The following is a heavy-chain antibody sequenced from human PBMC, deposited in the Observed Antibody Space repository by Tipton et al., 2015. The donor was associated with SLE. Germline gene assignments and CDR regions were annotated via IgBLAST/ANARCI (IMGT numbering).Heavy chain of an antibody. Sequence: SLRLSCATSGFTFSSYALSWVRRAPEKGPEWVSAISGGGGSTYYAEFVKGRFSISIDKSKKTLFLQMNSLRVDDTATYYCAKFEKTTDFYLDSWGQGTLVSVSS. CDR2: ISGGGGST. CDR3: AKFEKTTDFYLDS. J-gene: IGHJ4*02. D-gene: IGHD1/OR15-1a*01. V-gene: IGHV3-23*01. CDR1: GFTFSSYA.